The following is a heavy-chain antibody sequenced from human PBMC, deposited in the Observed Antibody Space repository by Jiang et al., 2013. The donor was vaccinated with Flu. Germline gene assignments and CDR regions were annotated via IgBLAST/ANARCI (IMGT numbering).Heavy chain of an antibody. Sequence: GPGLVKPSETLSLTCTVSDGSISSNNYYWGWIRQPPGKRLEWIGTISYTGSTYYNPSLKSQVAISVDKSKNQFSLRLSSVTASDTAVYYCARLLEYKRAYSGYGGVDSWGQGTLVTVSS. J-gene: IGHJ4*02. CDR3: ARLLEYKRAYSGYGGVDS. CDR1: DGSISSNNYY. CDR2: ISYTGST. D-gene: IGHD5-12*01. V-gene: IGHV4-39*01.